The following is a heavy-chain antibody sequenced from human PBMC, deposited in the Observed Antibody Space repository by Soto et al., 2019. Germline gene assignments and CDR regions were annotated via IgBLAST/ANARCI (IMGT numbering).Heavy chain of an antibody. D-gene: IGHD1-1*01. V-gene: IGHV3-15*07. Sequence: EVQLVESGGGLVKPGESLRLSCAASGFTFTNTWMNWVRQAPGKGPEWVGRVQTTREDGTTDYAAPAKGRFTISRDDSLNMVYLQMNSLKIEDTAVYYCTSRIRTTNDYWGQGTLVTVSS. J-gene: IGHJ4*02. CDR1: GFTFTNTW. CDR3: TSRIRTTNDY. CDR2: VQTTREDGTT.